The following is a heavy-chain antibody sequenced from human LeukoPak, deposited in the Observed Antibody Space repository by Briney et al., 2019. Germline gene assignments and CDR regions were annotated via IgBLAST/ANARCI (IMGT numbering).Heavy chain of an antibody. CDR1: GFTFSSYS. V-gene: IGHV3-74*01. J-gene: IGHJ4*02. D-gene: IGHD6-13*01. CDR3: TRMFRSSWYIDY. CDR2: INSDGSST. Sequence: GGSLRLSCAASGFTFSSYSMHWVRQAPGKGLVWVSRINSDGSSTSYADSVKGRFTISRDNAKNTLYLQMNSLRAEDTAVYYCTRMFRSSWYIDYWGQGTLVTVSS.